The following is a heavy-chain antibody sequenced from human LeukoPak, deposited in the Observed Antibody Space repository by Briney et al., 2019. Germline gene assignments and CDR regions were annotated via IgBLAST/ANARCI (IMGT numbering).Heavy chain of an antibody. CDR3: ARHVNIVVVVAAPYYYYMDV. CDR2: IYYSGST. CDR1: GGSISSSSYY. V-gene: IGHV4-39*01. Sequence: SESLSLTCTVSGGSISSSSYYWGWLRQPPGKGLEWIGSIYYSGSTYYNPSLKSRVTISVDTSKNQFSLKLSSVTAADTAVYYCARHVNIVVVVAAPYYYYMDVWGKGTTVTVS. D-gene: IGHD2-15*01. J-gene: IGHJ6*03.